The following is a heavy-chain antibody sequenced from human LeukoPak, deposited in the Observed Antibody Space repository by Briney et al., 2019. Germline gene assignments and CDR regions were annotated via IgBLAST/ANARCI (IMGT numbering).Heavy chain of an antibody. V-gene: IGHV3-48*03. Sequence: GGSLRLSCAASGFTFNAFEMNWVRQAPGKGLEWVSYISTSSSIIYFAGSVKGRFTISRDNAKNSLYLQMDSLRAEDTAVYYCAREIVGATPYFDYWGRGTLVTVSS. CDR3: AREIVGATPYFDY. D-gene: IGHD1-26*01. CDR1: GFTFNAFE. J-gene: IGHJ4*02. CDR2: ISTSSSII.